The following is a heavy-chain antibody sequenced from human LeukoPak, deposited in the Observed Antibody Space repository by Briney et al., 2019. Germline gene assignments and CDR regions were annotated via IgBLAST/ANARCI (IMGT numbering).Heavy chain of an antibody. J-gene: IGHJ6*02. V-gene: IGHV3-48*04. CDR1: GFTFSSYG. CDR3: ARGRDDYGYYYYGMDV. Sequence: GGSLRLSCAASGFTFSSYGMHWVRQAPGKGLEWVSYISSSGSTIYYADSVKGRFTISRDNAKNSLYLQMNSLRAEDTAVYYCARGRDDYGYYYYGMDVWGQGTTVTVSS. D-gene: IGHD4-17*01. CDR2: ISSSGSTI.